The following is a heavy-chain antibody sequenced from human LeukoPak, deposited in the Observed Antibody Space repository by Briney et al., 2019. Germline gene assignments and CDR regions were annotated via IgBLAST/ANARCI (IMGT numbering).Heavy chain of an antibody. J-gene: IGHJ4*02. CDR2: IYYSGST. CDR3: ARDSVDYGGNSESRDY. Sequence: SETLSLTCTVSGGSVSSGSYDWSWIRQPPGKGLEWIGYIYYSGSTNYNPSLKSRVTISVDTSKNQFSLKLSSVTAADTAVYYCARDSVDYGGNSESRDYWGQGTLVTVSS. CDR1: GGSVSSGSYD. D-gene: IGHD4-23*01. V-gene: IGHV4-61*01.